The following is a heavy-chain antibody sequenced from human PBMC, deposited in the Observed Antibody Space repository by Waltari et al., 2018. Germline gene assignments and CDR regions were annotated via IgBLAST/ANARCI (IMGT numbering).Heavy chain of an antibody. J-gene: IGHJ2*01. V-gene: IGHV1-3*01. CDR3: ARDGSGSYEWYFDL. CDR1: GYTFTSYA. CDR2: INAGNGNT. D-gene: IGHD3-10*01. Sequence: QVQLVQSGAEVKKPGASVKVSCKASGYTFTSYAMHWVRQAPGQRLEWMGWINAGNGNTQYSQKFQGRVTLTRDTSASPAYMELSSLRSDDPAVYYCARDGSGSYEWYFDLWGRGTLVTVSS.